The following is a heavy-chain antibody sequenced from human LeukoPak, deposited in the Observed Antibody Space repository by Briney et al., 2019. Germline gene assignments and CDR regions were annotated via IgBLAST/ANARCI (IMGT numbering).Heavy chain of an antibody. CDR1: GGTFSSYA. D-gene: IGHD6-13*01. Sequence: ASAKVSCKASGGTFSSYAISWVRQAPGQGLEWMGRIIPILGIANYAQKFQGRVTITADKSTSTAYMELSSLRSEDTAVYYCARGAKQQLALNWFDPWGQGTLVTVSS. CDR2: IIPILGIA. J-gene: IGHJ5*02. CDR3: ARGAKQQLALNWFDP. V-gene: IGHV1-69*04.